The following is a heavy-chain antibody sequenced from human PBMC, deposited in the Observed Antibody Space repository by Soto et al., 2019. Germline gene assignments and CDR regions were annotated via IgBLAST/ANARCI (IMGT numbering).Heavy chain of an antibody. CDR2: IIPIFGTA. J-gene: IGHJ6*02. CDR1: GGTFSSYA. CDR3: ARSRFTVTHFGAYYYYGMDV. Sequence: QVQLVQSGAEVKKPGSSVKVSCKASGGTFSSYAISWVRQAPGQGLEWMGGIIPIFGTANYAQKFQGRVTITADESTSTAYMELSSLRSEDTAVYYCARSRFTVTHFGAYYYYGMDVWGQGTTVTVSS. D-gene: IGHD4-17*01. V-gene: IGHV1-69*12.